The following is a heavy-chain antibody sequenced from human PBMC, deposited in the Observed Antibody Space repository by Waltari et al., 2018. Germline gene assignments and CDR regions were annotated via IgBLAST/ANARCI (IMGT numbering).Heavy chain of an antibody. CDR2: IYYSGST. CDR1: GGSISSSSYY. V-gene: IGHV4-39*01. CDR3: ASYDFWSGYSYFDY. D-gene: IGHD3-3*01. J-gene: IGHJ4*02. Sequence: QLQLQESGPGLVKPSETLSLTCTVSGGSISSSSYYWGWIRQPPGKGLEGIGSIYYSGSTYYNPSLKSRVTISVDTSKNQFSLKLSSVTAADTAVYYCASYDFWSGYSYFDYWGQGTLVTVSS.